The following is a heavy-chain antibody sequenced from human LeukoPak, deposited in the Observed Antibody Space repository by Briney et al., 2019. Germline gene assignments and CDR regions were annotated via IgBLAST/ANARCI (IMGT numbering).Heavy chain of an antibody. D-gene: IGHD3-10*01. V-gene: IGHV3-30*17. CDR3: AATTLITMVRGVITNGYMDV. CDR2: ISYDGSNR. Sequence: PGRSLRLSCAASGFTFSSYAMHWVRQAPGKGLEWVAVISYDGSNRYYADSVKGRFTISRDNSKNTLYLQMNSLRAEDTAVYYCAATTLITMVRGVITNGYMDVWGKGTTVTVSS. J-gene: IGHJ6*03. CDR1: GFTFSSYA.